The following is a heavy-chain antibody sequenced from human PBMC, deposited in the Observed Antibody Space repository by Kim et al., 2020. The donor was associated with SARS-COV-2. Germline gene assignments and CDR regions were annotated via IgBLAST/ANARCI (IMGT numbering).Heavy chain of an antibody. V-gene: IGHV3-21*01. Sequence: GGSLRLSCAASGFTFSSYSMTWVRQAPGKGLEWVSSISSSSSYIYYADSVKGRFTISRDNAKNSLYLQMNSLRTEDTAVYYCARDSYGLGYGMDVWGQGTTVTVSS. D-gene: IGHD5-18*01. CDR2: ISSSSSYI. CDR1: GFTFSSYS. CDR3: ARDSYGLGYGMDV. J-gene: IGHJ6*02.